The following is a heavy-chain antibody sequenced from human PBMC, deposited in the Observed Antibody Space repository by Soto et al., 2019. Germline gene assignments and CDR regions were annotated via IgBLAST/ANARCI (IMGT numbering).Heavy chain of an antibody. J-gene: IGHJ4*02. V-gene: IGHV4-30-4*01. Sequence: TSETLSLTCTVSGGSISSGNYYWSWIRQPPGKGLEWIGFISYSGSTYYNLSLKSRVTISVDTSKNQFSLNLSFVTAADTAVYYCATMGTPATGLYYFDYWGQGTLVTV. D-gene: IGHD2-15*01. CDR1: GGSISSGNYY. CDR3: ATMGTPATGLYYFDY. CDR2: ISYSGST.